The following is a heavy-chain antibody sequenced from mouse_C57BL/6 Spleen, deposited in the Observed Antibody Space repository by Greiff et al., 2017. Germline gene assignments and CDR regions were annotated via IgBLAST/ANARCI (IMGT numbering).Heavy chain of an antibody. CDR3: ARGIYYYGSSYWYFDV. J-gene: IGHJ1*03. CDR1: GYAFTNYL. CDR2: INPGSGGT. V-gene: IGHV1-54*01. Sequence: QVHVKQSGAELVRPGTSVKVSCKASGYAFTNYLIEWVKQRPGQGLEWIGVINPGSGGTNYNEKFKGKATLTADKSSSTAYMQLSSLTSEDSAVYFCARGIYYYGSSYWYFDVWGTGTTVTVSS. D-gene: IGHD1-1*01.